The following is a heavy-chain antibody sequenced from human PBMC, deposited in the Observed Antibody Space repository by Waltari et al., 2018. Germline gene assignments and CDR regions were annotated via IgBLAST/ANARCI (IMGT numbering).Heavy chain of an antibody. J-gene: IGHJ4*02. Sequence: EVQLLESGGGVAQPGGSLRLSCAASGFTFNKYAMSWVRQTPEKGVEWVSGINKGGVDTFYADSVKGRFTISRDNSKNTLYLQMSSLRAEDTAVYYCAKEIAALGSPLFDYWGQGTLVSVSS. CDR1: GFTFNKYA. CDR3: AKEIAALGSPLFDY. V-gene: IGHV3-23*01. CDR2: INKGGVDT. D-gene: IGHD6-13*01.